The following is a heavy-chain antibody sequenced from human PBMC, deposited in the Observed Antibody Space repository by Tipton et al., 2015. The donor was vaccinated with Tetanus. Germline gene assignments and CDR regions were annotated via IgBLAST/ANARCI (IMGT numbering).Heavy chain of an antibody. J-gene: IGHJ6*02. Sequence: QLVQSGAEVKKPGASVKVSCKASGYTFTGYYMHWVRQAPGQGLEWMGWINPNSGGTNYAQKFQGRVTMTRDTSISTAYMELSRLRSDDTAVYYCARDSSVGSNQVYYYYGMDVWGQGTTVTVSS. V-gene: IGHV1-2*02. CDR1: GYTFTGYY. CDR2: INPNSGGT. D-gene: IGHD4-11*01. CDR3: ARDSSVGSNQVYYYYGMDV.